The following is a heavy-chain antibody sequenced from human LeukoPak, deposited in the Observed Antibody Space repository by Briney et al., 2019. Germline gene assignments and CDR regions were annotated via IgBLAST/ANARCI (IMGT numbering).Heavy chain of an antibody. V-gene: IGHV3-11*04. CDR1: GFTFSDYH. Sequence: GGSLRLSCAASGFTFSDYHMSWIRQAPGKGLECISYIRSSGTAIYYADSVKGRFTISRDNAKDSLYLQMNSLRAEDTAVYYCARDSGHDFWSGYLYYYYYMDVWGKGTTVTVSS. D-gene: IGHD3-3*01. CDR2: IRSSGTAI. J-gene: IGHJ6*03. CDR3: ARDSGHDFWSGYLYYYYYMDV.